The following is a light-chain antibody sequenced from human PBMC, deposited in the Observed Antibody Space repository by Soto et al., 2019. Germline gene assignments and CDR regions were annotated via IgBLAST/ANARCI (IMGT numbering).Light chain of an antibody. CDR3: LLYYGGAQV. J-gene: IGLJ3*02. V-gene: IGLV7-43*01. CDR2: STA. CDR1: TGAVTSGYY. Sequence: QTVVTQEPSLTVSPGGTVTLTCASSTGAVTSGYYPNWFQQKPGQAPRPLIYSTANKHSWTPARFSGSLLGGKAALTLSGVQPEEEAEYYCLLYYGGAQVFGGGTKLTVL.